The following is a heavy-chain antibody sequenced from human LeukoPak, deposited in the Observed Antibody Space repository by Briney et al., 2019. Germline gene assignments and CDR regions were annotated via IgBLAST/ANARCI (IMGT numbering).Heavy chain of an antibody. Sequence: PGGSLRLSCAASGFTFGAYAMTWVRQAPGKGLEWVSGISGTGGSTYYADSVKGRLTISRDNSRNTLHLQMNSLRADDTAVYYCAKVRTSGYHRDALDVWGQGTLVTVSS. D-gene: IGHD3-22*01. CDR3: AKVRTSGYHRDALDV. CDR1: GFTFGAYA. J-gene: IGHJ3*01. CDR2: ISGTGGST. V-gene: IGHV3-23*01.